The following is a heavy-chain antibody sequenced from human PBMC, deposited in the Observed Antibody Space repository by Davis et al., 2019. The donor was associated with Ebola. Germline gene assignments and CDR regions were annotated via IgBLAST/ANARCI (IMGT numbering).Heavy chain of an antibody. J-gene: IGHJ4*02. V-gene: IGHV3-23*01. CDR1: GFTFSNYA. Sequence: PGGSLRLSCAASGFTFSNYAMGWVRQAPGKGLEWVSGISGSGGSAYYADSVKGRFTISRDNSKDTVFLQMNSLRAEDTAVYYCAKGTEGTGSTTGYDFWGQGTLVTVSS. CDR3: AKGTEGTGSTTGYDF. D-gene: IGHD1-1*01. CDR2: ISGSGGSA.